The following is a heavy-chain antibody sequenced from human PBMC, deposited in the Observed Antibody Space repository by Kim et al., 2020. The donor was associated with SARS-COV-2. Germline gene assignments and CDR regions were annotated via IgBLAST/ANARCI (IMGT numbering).Heavy chain of an antibody. Sequence: ASVKVSCKASGYTFTSYDINWVRQATGQGLEWMGWMNPNSGNTGYAQKFQGRVTMTRNTSISTAYMELSSLRSEDTAVYYCARVCSSTSCYGFSVILTGNQPYYYIDYWGQGTLVTVSS. J-gene: IGHJ4*02. CDR2: MNPNSGNT. CDR1: GYTFTSYD. V-gene: IGHV1-8*01. D-gene: IGHD2-2*01. CDR3: ARVCSSTSCYGFSVILTGNQPYYYIDY.